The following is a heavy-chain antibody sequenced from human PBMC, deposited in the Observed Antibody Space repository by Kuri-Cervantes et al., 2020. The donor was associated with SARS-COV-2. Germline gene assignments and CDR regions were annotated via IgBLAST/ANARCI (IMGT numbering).Heavy chain of an antibody. CDR3: ARDEGKGGHCLGH. CDR2: INPNSGGT. CDR1: GYTFTGYY. D-gene: IGHD2-21*01. V-gene: IGHV1-2*02. Sequence: ASVKVSCKASGYTFTGYYMHWVRQAPGQGLEWMGWINPNSGGTNYAQKFQGRVTMTRDTSISTACMELRRLRSDDTAVYYCARDEGKGGHCLGHWGQGTLVTVSS. J-gene: IGHJ4*02.